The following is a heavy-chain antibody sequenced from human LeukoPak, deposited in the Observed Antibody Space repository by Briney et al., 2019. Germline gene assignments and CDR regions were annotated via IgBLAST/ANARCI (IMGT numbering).Heavy chain of an antibody. CDR1: GGSISSYY. Sequence: SETLSLTXTVSGGSISSYYWSWIRQPAGKGLEWIGRIYTSGSTNYNPSLKSRVTMSVDTSKNKFSLKLSSVTAADTAVYYCARDKYGDEPAVWFDPWGQGTLVTVSS. CDR3: ARDKYGDEPAVWFDP. V-gene: IGHV4-4*07. D-gene: IGHD4-17*01. CDR2: IYTSGST. J-gene: IGHJ5*02.